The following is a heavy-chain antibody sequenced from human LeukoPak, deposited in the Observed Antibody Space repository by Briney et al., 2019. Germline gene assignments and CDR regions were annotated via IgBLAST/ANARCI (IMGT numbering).Heavy chain of an antibody. J-gene: IGHJ6*02. D-gene: IGHD2-2*02. CDR1: GYTFTSYG. CDR2: ISAYNGNT. V-gene: IGHV1-18*01. CDR3: ARDRQCSSTGCYSYGMDV. Sequence: ASVKVSCKASGYTFTSYGISWVRQAPGQGLEWMGWISAYNGNTNYAQKLQGRVTMTTDTSTSTAYMELRSLRSDDTAVYYCARDRQCSSTGCYSYGMDVWGQGTTVTVSS.